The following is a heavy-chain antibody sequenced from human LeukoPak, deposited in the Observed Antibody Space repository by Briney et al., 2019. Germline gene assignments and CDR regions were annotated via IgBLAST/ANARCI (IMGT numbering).Heavy chain of an antibody. D-gene: IGHD7-27*01. Sequence: KEAGPTLVKPTQTLTLTCTFSAFSISTAGVGVGWIRQPPGKALEWLSLIYWKDGKRYSPYLKSSLTITKDTSNNQVVHTMTNMDTVDTATYYCAHISRLTWGMGYDPFDIWGQGTMVTVSS. CDR1: AFSISTAGVG. V-gene: IGHV2-5*01. CDR3: AHISRLTWGMGYDPFDI. J-gene: IGHJ3*02. CDR2: IYWKDGK.